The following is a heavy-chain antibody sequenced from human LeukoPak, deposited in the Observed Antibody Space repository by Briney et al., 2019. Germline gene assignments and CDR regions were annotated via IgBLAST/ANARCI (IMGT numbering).Heavy chain of an antibody. CDR3: ARGRQDFYSGSYANEPDY. CDR1: GYTFTGYY. J-gene: IGHJ4*02. V-gene: IGHV1-2*02. D-gene: IGHD1-26*01. CDR2: INPNSGGT. Sequence: ASVKVSCKASGYTFTGYYMHWVRQAPGQGLEWMGWINPNSGGTNYAQKFQGRVTMTRDTSISTAYMELSRLRSDDTAVYYCARGRQDFYSGSYANEPDYWGQGTLVTVSS.